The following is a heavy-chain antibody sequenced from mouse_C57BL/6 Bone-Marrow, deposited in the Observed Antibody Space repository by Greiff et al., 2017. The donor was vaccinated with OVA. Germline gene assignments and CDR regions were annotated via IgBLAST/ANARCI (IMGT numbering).Heavy chain of an antibody. CDR3: TKGVSFPARKFAY. D-gene: IGHD1-3*01. CDR1: GYTFTSYW. Sequence: QVQLQQPGAELVKPGASVKLSCKASGYTFTSYWMHWVKQRPGQGLEWIGNINPSNGGTNYNEKFKSKATLTVDKSSSTAYMQLSSLTSEDTAVYYCTKGVSFPARKFAYWGQGTLVTVSA. V-gene: IGHV1-53*01. J-gene: IGHJ3*01. CDR2: INPSNGGT.